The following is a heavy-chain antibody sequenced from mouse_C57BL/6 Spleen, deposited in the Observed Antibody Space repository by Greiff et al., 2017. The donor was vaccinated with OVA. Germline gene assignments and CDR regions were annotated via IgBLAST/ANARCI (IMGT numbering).Heavy chain of an antibody. Sequence: EVKLQESGPELVKPGASVKMSCKASGYTFTDYNMHWVKQSHGKSLAWIGSINPNNGGTSYNQKFKGKATLTVNKSSSTAYMELRSLTSEDSAVYYCARFYYFDYWGQGTTLTVSS. J-gene: IGHJ2*01. CDR1: GYTFTDYN. CDR3: ARFYYFDY. CDR2: INPNNGGT. V-gene: IGHV1-22*01.